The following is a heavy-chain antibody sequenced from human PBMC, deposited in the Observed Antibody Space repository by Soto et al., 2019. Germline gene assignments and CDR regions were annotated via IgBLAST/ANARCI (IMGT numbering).Heavy chain of an antibody. Sequence: QVQLVESGGGVVQPGRSLRLSCAASGFTFSSYGMHWVRQAPGKGLEWVAVISYDGSNKYYADSVKGRFTISRDNAKNSVYLQMNSLKDEDTAIYYCARDGGRSGNLDFWGQGTLVTVSS. CDR2: ISYDGSNK. CDR3: ARDGGRSGNLDF. V-gene: IGHV3-30*03. CDR1: GFTFSSYG. J-gene: IGHJ4*02. D-gene: IGHD3-16*01.